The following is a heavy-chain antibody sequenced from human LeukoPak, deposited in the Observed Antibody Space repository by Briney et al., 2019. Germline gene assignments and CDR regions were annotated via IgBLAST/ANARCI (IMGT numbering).Heavy chain of an antibody. V-gene: IGHV4-61*01. J-gene: IGHJ4*02. CDR3: ARVRRRYSSGSDFDY. CDR1: GGSVSSGSYY. CDR2: IYYSGST. Sequence: PSETLSLTCTVSGGSVSSGSYYWSWIRQPPGKGLEWIGYIYYSGSTNYNPSLKSRVTISVDTSKNQFSLKLSSVTAADTAVYYCARVRRRYSSGSDFDYWGQGTLVIVSS. D-gene: IGHD6-19*01.